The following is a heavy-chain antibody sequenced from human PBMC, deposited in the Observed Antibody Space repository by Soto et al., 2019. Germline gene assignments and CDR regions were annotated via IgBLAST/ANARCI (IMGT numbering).Heavy chain of an antibody. V-gene: IGHV4-34*01. CDR1: GGSFSGYY. D-gene: IGHD3-10*01. CDR2: INHSGST. CDR3: SRGGDAGSAGPFDY. Sequence: SETLSLTCAVYGGSFSGYYWSWIRQPPGKGLEWIGEINHSGSTNYNPSLKRRVTISVDTSKNKFSLKLSSVTAADTAVYYCSRGGDAGSAGPFDYWGQGTLVTVSS. J-gene: IGHJ4*02.